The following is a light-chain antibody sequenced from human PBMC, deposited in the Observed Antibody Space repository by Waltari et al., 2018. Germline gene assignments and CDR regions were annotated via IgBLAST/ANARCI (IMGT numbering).Light chain of an antibody. CDR3: AAWDDSLNGPDWV. Sequence: QSVLTQPPSASGTPGQRVTLSCSGSRSNIGSNTVNWYQQLPGTAPKLLIYSNNQRPSGVPDRFSGSKSGTSASLAISGLQSEDEADYYCAAWDDSLNGPDWVFGGGTKLTVL. CDR2: SNN. V-gene: IGLV1-44*01. J-gene: IGLJ3*02. CDR1: RSNIGSNT.